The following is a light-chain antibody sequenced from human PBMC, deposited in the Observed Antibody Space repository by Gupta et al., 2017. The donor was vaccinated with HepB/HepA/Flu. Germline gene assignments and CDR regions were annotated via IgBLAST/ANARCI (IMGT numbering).Light chain of an antibody. CDR3: QQDDNWARGR. CDR2: GAT. CDR1: QSVRSN. Sequence: IVMRQSPATLSVSPGERATLFCRASQSVRSNLAWYQQKPGQTPRLVIYGATTRDTGITTRFSGSGYGKEFPLTISSRQQDDFAVYYCQQDDNWARGRFGQGTKVEIK. V-gene: IGKV3-15*01. J-gene: IGKJ1*01.